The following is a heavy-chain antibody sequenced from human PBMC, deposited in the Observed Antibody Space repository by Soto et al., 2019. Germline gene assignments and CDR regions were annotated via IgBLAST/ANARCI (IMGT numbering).Heavy chain of an antibody. V-gene: IGHV4-34*01. Sequence: SETLSLTCAVYGGSFSGYYWSWIRQPPGKGLEWIGEINHSGSTNYNPSLKSRVTISVDTSKNQFSLKLSSVTAADTAVYYCARVGGAKGYSSSWYNYYYGMDVWGQGTTVTVSS. D-gene: IGHD6-13*01. CDR2: INHSGST. CDR3: ARVGGAKGYSSSWYNYYYGMDV. J-gene: IGHJ6*02. CDR1: GGSFSGYY.